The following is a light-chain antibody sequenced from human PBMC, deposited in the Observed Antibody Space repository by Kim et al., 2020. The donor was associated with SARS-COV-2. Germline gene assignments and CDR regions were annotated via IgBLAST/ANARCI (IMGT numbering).Light chain of an antibody. CDR2: GRN. J-gene: IGLJ3*02. V-gene: IGLV3-19*01. Sequence: SSELTQDPAVSVALGQTVRITCQGDSLSNYFASWYQQKPGQAPVLVIYGRNNRPSGIADRFSGSRSGDTATLTITGAQAEDDADYYCNSRDSSGSHGVFGGGTQLTVL. CDR1: SLSNYF. CDR3: NSRDSSGSHGV.